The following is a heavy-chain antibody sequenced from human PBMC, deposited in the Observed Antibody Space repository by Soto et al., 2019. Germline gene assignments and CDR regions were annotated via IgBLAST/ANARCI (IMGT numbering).Heavy chain of an antibody. CDR3: ARAAGGLNFDY. D-gene: IGHD3-10*01. V-gene: IGHV3-30-3*01. Sequence: QVQLVESGGGVVQPGRSLRLSCAASGFTFSSYAMHWVRQAPGKGLEWVAVISYDGSNKYYADSVKGRFTISRDNSKNTLYQQMNSLRAEDTAVYYCARAAGGLNFDYWGQGTLVTVSS. CDR1: GFTFSSYA. CDR2: ISYDGSNK. J-gene: IGHJ4*02.